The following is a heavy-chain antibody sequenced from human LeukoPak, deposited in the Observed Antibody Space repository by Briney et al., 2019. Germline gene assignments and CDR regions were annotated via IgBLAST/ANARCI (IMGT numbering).Heavy chain of an antibody. CDR1: GGSISSSSYY. CDR3: ARDRNNWFDP. Sequence: SETLSLTCTVPGGSISSSSYYWGWIRQPPGKGLGWIGSIYYSGSTYYNPSLKSRVTISVDTSKNQFSLKLSSVTAADTAVYYCARDRNNWFDPWGQGTLVTVSS. J-gene: IGHJ5*02. V-gene: IGHV4-39*07. CDR2: IYYSGST.